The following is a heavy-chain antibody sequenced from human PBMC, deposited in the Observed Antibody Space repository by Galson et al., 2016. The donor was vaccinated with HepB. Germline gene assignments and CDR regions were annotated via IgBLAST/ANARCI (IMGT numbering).Heavy chain of an antibody. V-gene: IGHV4-59*08. CDR2: IYYSGST. J-gene: IGHJ2*01. Sequence: SETLSLTCTVSGDSISSYYWGWIRQPPGKGLEWIEYIYYSGSTNYNPSLRGRVTISVDTSTKRQFSLKLSSVTAADTAVYFCARLHPNWYFDLWGRGSLVTVSS. CDR1: GDSISSYY. CDR3: ARLHPNWYFDL.